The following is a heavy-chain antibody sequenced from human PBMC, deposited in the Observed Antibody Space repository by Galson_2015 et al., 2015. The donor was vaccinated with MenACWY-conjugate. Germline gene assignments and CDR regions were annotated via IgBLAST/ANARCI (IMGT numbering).Heavy chain of an antibody. J-gene: IGHJ4*02. V-gene: IGHV3-23*01. Sequence: GGTTDYADSVKGRFTISRDNSKNTLYLQMNSLRAEDTAVYYCAKLAGFYYDSSGGFDYWGQGTLVTVSS. D-gene: IGHD3-22*01. CDR2: GGTT. CDR3: AKLAGFYYDSSGGFDY.